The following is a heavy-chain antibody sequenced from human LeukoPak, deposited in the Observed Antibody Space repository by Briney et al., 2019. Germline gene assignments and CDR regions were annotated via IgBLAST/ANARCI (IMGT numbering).Heavy chain of an antibody. J-gene: IGHJ4*02. CDR1: GYTFTGYY. CDR3: ARAAKYYYGSGSYSRGYFDH. CDR2: ISAYNGNT. V-gene: IGHV1-18*04. D-gene: IGHD3-10*01. Sequence: ASVKVSCKASGYTFTGYYMHWVRQAPGQGLEWMGWISAYNGNTNYAQKLQGRVTMTTDTSTSTAYMELRSLRSDDTAVYYCARAAKYYYGSGSYSRGYFDHWGQGTLVTVSS.